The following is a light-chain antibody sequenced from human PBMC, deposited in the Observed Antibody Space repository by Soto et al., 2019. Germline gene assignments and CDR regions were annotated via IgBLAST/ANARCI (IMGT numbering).Light chain of an antibody. V-gene: IGKV3-20*01. J-gene: IGKJ1*01. CDR1: QSVSSSY. Sequence: PGERATLSCRASQSVSSSYLAWYQQKPGQAPRLLIYGASSRATGIPDRFSGSGSGTDFTLTISRLEPEDFAVYYCHQYGSSSWTFGQGTKV. CDR2: GAS. CDR3: HQYGSSSWT.